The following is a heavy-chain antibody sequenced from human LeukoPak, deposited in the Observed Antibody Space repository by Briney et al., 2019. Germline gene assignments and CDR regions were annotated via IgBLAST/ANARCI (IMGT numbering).Heavy chain of an antibody. CDR2: ITYDGSKI. D-gene: IGHD3-16*01. Sequence: GRSLRLSCAASGFTFRNYGMHWVRQAPGKGLEWVAVITYDGSKIYYADSVKGRFTISRDNSKNTLDLQMNSLRADDTAVYYCARDARGHHAFDIWGQGTMVTVSS. CDR3: ARDARGHHAFDI. V-gene: IGHV3-30*03. CDR1: GFTFRNYG. J-gene: IGHJ3*02.